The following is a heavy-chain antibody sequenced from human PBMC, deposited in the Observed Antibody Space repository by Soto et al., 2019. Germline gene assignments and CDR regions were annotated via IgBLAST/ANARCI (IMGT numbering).Heavy chain of an antibody. Sequence: QVQLVESGGGVVQPGRSLRLSCAASGFTFSSYAMHWVRQAPGKGLEWVAVISYDGSNKYYADSVKGRFTISRDNSKNTRYLQMNSLSAEDTAVYYCARVGGGRGYYYGMDVWGQGTTVTVSS. J-gene: IGHJ6*02. V-gene: IGHV3-30-3*01. D-gene: IGHD3-10*01. CDR1: GFTFSSYA. CDR2: ISYDGSNK. CDR3: ARVGGGRGYYYGMDV.